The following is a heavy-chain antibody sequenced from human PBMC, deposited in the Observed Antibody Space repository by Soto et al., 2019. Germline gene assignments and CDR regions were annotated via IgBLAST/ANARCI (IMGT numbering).Heavy chain of an antibody. J-gene: IGHJ4*02. CDR3: ARDPSSRPGYSSSWPHPLAY. CDR2: ISSSSSYI. CDR1: GFTFSSYS. D-gene: IGHD6-13*01. V-gene: IGHV3-21*01. Sequence: PGGSLRLSCAASGFTFSSYSMNWVRQAPGKGLEWVSSISSSSSYIYYADSVKGRFTISRDNAKNSLYLQMNSLRAEDTAVYYCARDPSSRPGYSSSWPHPLAYWGQGTLVTVSS.